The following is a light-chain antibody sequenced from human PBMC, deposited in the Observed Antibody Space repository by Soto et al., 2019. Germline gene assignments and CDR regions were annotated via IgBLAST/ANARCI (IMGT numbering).Light chain of an antibody. Sequence: EIVMTQSPATLSVSPGERATLSCRASQSVSSNLAWYQQKPGQAPRLLIYGASTRATGIPARFSGSGSGTDFTLTISSLQSEDFAVYYCQQYSNWPPATFGGGTKVEVK. CDR3: QQYSNWPPAT. J-gene: IGKJ4*01. V-gene: IGKV3-15*01. CDR1: QSVSSN. CDR2: GAS.